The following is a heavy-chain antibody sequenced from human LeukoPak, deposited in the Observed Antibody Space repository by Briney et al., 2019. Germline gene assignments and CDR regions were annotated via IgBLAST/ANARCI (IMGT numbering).Heavy chain of an antibody. CDR2: MNPNSGNT. Sequence: ASVKVSCKASGYTFTSYDINWVRQATGQGLEWMGWMNPNSGNTGYAQKFQGRVTMTRNTSISTAYMELSSLRSEDTAVYYCARDVPLWFGELLESGVIDYWGQGTLVTVSS. J-gene: IGHJ4*02. CDR1: GYTFTSYD. V-gene: IGHV1-8*01. CDR3: ARDVPLWFGELLESGVIDY. D-gene: IGHD3-10*01.